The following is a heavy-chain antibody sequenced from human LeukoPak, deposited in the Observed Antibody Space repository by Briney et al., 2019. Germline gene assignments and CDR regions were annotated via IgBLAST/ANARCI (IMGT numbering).Heavy chain of an antibody. V-gene: IGHV3-7*03. J-gene: IGHJ3*02. D-gene: IGHD5-18*01. CDR1: GFTFSAYV. Sequence: GGSLRLSCAASGFTFSAYVMSWVRQAPGKGLEWVANIKQDGSEKYYVDSVKGRFTISRDNAKNSLYLQMNSLRAEDTAVYYCARERYSYGLGDAFDIWGQGTMVTVSS. CDR3: ARERYSYGLGDAFDI. CDR2: IKQDGSEK.